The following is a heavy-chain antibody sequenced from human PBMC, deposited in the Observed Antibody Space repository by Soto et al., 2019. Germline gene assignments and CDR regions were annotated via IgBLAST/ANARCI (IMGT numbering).Heavy chain of an antibody. Sequence: GASVKVSCKVSGYTLTELSMHWVRQAPGKGLEWMGGFDPEDGETIYAQKFQGRVTMTEDTSTDTAYMELSSLRSEDTAVYYCATALRFLEWLPSDVWGQGTTVTVSS. V-gene: IGHV1-24*01. CDR3: ATALRFLEWLPSDV. J-gene: IGHJ6*02. D-gene: IGHD3-3*01. CDR1: GYTLTELS. CDR2: FDPEDGET.